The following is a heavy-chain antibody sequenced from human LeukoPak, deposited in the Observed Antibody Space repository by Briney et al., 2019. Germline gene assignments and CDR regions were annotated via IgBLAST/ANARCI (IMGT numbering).Heavy chain of an antibody. V-gene: IGHV1-18*01. D-gene: IGHD1-26*01. CDR2: ISAYNGNT. CDR1: GYTFTSYG. Sequence: GAAVKVSCKASGYTFTSYGISWERQAPGQGLEWMGWISAYNGNTNYAQKLQGRVTMTTDTSTSTAYMELRSLRSDDTAVYYCARSYSGSYPYYFDYWGQGTLVTVSS. J-gene: IGHJ4*02. CDR3: ARSYSGSYPYYFDY.